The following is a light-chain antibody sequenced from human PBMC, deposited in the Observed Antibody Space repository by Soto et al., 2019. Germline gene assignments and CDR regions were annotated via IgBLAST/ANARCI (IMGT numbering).Light chain of an antibody. J-gene: IGLJ2*01. CDR1: KLGDKY. CDR2: QDT. CDR3: QAWDNSPHVV. Sequence: SYELTQPPSVSVSPGQTASITGSGDKLGDKYACWYQQKPGQSPVLGIYQDTKRPSGIPERFSGSNSGNTATLTISGTQAMDEADYYCQAWDNSPHVVFGGGTKVTVL. V-gene: IGLV3-1*01.